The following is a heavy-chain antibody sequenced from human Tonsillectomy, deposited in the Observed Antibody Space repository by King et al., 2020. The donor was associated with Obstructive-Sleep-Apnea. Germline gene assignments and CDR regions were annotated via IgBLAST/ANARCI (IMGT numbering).Heavy chain of an antibody. D-gene: IGHD6-13*01. CDR2: IYYSGST. Sequence: LQLQESGPGLVKPSETLSLTCTVSGGSISSSSYYWGWIRQPPGKGLEWIGSIYYSGSTYYNPSLQRRGTISVDPSKNQFSLKLSSVTAADTAVYYCASNPGIASYWGQGTLVTVSS. J-gene: IGHJ4*02. CDR1: GGSISSSSYY. V-gene: IGHV4-39*01. CDR3: ASNPGIASY.